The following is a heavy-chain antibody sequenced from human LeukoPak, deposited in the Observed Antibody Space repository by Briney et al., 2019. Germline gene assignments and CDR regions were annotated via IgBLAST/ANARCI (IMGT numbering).Heavy chain of an antibody. V-gene: IGHV3-66*01. J-gene: IGHJ4*02. CDR2: IYRHGGT. CDR3: ARDVIYDSEIYSYGDS. CDR1: GFTVSTNY. Sequence: GGSLRLSCAASGFTVSTNYVSWVRQAPGKGLEWVSVIYRHGGTAYADSVQGRFSISRDNSKNTVDLQTNSLRAEDTAVYYCARDVIYDSEIYSYGDSWGQGTLVTVSS. D-gene: IGHD3-16*01.